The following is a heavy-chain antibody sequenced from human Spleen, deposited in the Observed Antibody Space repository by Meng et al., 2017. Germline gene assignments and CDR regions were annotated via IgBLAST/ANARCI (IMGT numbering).Heavy chain of an antibody. CDR1: GFTVSVNY. Sequence: GESLKISCAVSGFTVSVNYMSWVRQAPGKGLEWVANIKEDGSEQNYVDSVMGRFTISRDNAKNSLYLQMNSLRAEDTAIYYCARASGRYYYTSDWGQGTLVTVSS. CDR3: ARASGRYYYTSD. D-gene: IGHD3-10*01. J-gene: IGHJ4*02. CDR2: IKEDGSEQ. V-gene: IGHV3-7*01.